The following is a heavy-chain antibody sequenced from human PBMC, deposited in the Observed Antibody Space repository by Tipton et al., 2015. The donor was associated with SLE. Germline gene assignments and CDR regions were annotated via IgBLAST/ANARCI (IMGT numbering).Heavy chain of an antibody. V-gene: IGHV4-59*12. CDR3: ARGLGLLRQPLSY. CDR2: IYYSGST. J-gene: IGHJ4*02. CDR1: GGSISSYY. Sequence: LRLSCTVSGGSISSYYWSWIRQPPGKELEWIGYIYYSGSTNYNPSLKSRVTISVDTSKNQFSLKLSSVTAADTAVYYCARGLGLLRQPLSYWGQGTLVTVSS. D-gene: IGHD3-16*01.